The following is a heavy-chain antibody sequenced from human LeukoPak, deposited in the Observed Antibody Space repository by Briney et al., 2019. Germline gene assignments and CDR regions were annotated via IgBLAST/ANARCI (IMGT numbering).Heavy chain of an antibody. Sequence: GGSLRLSCAASGFTFDDYGMSWVRQAPGKGLEWVSGINWNGGSTGYADSVKGRFTISRDNSKNTLYLQMNSLRADDTAVYYCAKESTVTPGNVNWFDSWGQGTLVTVSS. V-gene: IGHV3-20*04. J-gene: IGHJ5*01. D-gene: IGHD4-17*01. CDR3: AKESTVTPGNVNWFDS. CDR2: INWNGGST. CDR1: GFTFDDYG.